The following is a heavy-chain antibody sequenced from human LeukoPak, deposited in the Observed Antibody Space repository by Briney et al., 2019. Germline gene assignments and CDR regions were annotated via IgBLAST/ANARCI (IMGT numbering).Heavy chain of an antibody. J-gene: IGHJ4*02. Sequence: PGASLRLSCAASGFTFSSHGMNWVRQAPGKGLEWVSSVSSSSRYMYCADSVQGRFTIFRDNAENSLFLQMNSLRAEDTAVYYCARESYDSSGYYPRDFDYWGQGTLVTVSS. D-gene: IGHD3-22*01. V-gene: IGHV3-21*01. CDR2: VSSSSRYM. CDR3: ARESYDSSGYYPRDFDY. CDR1: GFTFSSHG.